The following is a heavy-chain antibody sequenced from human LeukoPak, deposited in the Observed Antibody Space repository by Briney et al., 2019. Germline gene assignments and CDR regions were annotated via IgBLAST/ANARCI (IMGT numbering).Heavy chain of an antibody. V-gene: IGHV4-38-2*02. CDR2: IYHSGST. D-gene: IGHD6-13*01. CDR1: GYSLSSGYY. CDR3: AAGSWYDRFDY. Sequence: PSETLSLTCTVSGYSLSSGYYWGWIRQPPGKGLEWIGSIYHSGSTYYNPSLKSRVTISVDTSKNQFSLKLSSVTAADTAVYYCAAGSWYDRFDYWGQGTLVTVSS. J-gene: IGHJ4*02.